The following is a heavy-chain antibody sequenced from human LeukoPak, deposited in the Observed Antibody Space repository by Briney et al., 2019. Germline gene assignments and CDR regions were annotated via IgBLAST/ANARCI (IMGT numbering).Heavy chain of an antibody. CDR3: ARHLDSSSDWFDP. CDR2: IDPSDSYI. V-gene: IGHV5-10-1*01. D-gene: IGHD6-13*01. CDR1: GYSFTSYW. Sequence: GESLKTSCKGFGYSFTSYWISWVRQMPGKGLEWMGKIDPSDSYINYSPSFQGHVTFSADKSISTAYLQWSSLKASDTAMYYCARHLDSSSDWFDPWGQGTLVTVSS. J-gene: IGHJ5*02.